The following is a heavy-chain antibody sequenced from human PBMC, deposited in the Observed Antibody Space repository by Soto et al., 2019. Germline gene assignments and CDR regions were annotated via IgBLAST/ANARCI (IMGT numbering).Heavy chain of an antibody. Sequence: QVQLVESGGGVVQPGRSLRLSCAASGFTFSSYAMHWVRQAPGKGLERVAVISYDGSNKYYADSVKGRFTISRDNSKNTLYLQMNSVRAEDTAVYYCASEGITMVRGVIYYYYYGMDVWGQGTTVTVSS. V-gene: IGHV3-30-3*01. J-gene: IGHJ6*02. CDR1: GFTFSSYA. CDR3: ASEGITMVRGVIYYYYYGMDV. CDR2: ISYDGSNK. D-gene: IGHD3-10*01.